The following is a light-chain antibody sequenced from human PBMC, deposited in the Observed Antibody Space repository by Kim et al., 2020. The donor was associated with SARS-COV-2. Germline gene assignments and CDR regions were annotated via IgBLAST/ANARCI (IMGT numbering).Light chain of an antibody. CDR2: AAS. Sequence: AAVQDQVTSTGRESQDISSCLASYKQKPGTDTTLLIYAASALKTGKPSRFSGIGYGTDFTHTSTTLQPEDCVTHYCLKYDSDPWAFRQGTKV. J-gene: IGKJ1*01. CDR1: QDISSC. V-gene: IGKV1-27*01. CDR3: LKYDSDPWA.